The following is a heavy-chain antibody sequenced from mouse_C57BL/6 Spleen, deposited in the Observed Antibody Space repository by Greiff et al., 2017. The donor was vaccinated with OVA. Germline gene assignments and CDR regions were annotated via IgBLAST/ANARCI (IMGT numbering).Heavy chain of an antibody. CDR2: ISGGGGNT. CDR3: ARRIYYYGSSYGGYAMDY. Sequence: EVQGVESGGGLVKPGGSLKLSCAASGFTFSSYTMSWVRQTPEKRLEWVATISGGGGNTYYPDSVKGRFPISRENAKNTLYLQMSSLRSEDTALYYCARRIYYYGSSYGGYAMDYWGQGTSVTVSS. J-gene: IGHJ4*01. CDR1: GFTFSSYT. D-gene: IGHD1-1*01. V-gene: IGHV5-9*01.